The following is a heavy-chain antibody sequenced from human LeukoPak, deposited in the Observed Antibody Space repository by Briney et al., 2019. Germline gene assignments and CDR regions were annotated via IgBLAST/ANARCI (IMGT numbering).Heavy chain of an antibody. Sequence: NPSETLSLTCTVSGGSISSYYWSWIRQPPGKGLEWIGYIYYSGSTNYNPSLKSRVTISVDTSKNQFSLKLSSVTAADTAVYYCARVTARDTGFDPWGQGTLVTVSS. V-gene: IGHV4-59*01. CDR1: GGSISSYY. J-gene: IGHJ5*02. CDR3: ARVTARDTGFDP. D-gene: IGHD3-10*01. CDR2: IYYSGST.